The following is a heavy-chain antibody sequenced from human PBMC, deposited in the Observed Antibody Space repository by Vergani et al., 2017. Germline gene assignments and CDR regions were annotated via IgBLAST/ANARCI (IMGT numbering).Heavy chain of an antibody. CDR1: GGSISSSSYY. D-gene: IGHD2-21*02. CDR2: IYYSGST. Sequence: QLQLQESGPGLVKPSETLSLTCTVSGGSISSSSYYWGWIRQPPGKGLEWIGSIYYSGSTYYNPSLKSRVTISVDTSKNQFSLKLSSVTAADTAVYYCARLPLAYWGGDCYYYWGQGTLVTVSS. V-gene: IGHV4-39*07. J-gene: IGHJ4*02. CDR3: ARLPLAYWGGDCYYY.